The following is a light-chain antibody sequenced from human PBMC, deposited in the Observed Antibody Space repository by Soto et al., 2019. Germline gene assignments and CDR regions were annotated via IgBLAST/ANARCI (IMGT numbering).Light chain of an antibody. Sequence: EIVMTQSPATLSVSRGEQTSLPFTAGQSINSDVAWYQQKVGKTPRLLMHRASTRATGIAARFSGSGSGTEFTLTISGLQSEDFDTYYCQQYNNWPVTFGGGTKVDIK. J-gene: IGKJ4*01. CDR3: QQYNNWPVT. V-gene: IGKV3D-15*01. CDR1: QSINSD. CDR2: RAS.